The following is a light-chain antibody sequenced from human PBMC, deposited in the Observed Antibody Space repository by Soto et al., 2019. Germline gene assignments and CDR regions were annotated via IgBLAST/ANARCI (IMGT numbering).Light chain of an antibody. CDR1: NSDIGASNS. Sequence: SALTQPPSASGSPGQSVTISCAGSNSDIGASNSVSWYQQHPGKAPKLLISEVTKRPSGVPDRFSGSKSGNTASLTVSGLQAEDEADYYCGSKAGSNKHVVFGGGTKLTVL. CDR2: EVT. CDR3: GSKAGSNKHVV. V-gene: IGLV2-8*01. J-gene: IGLJ2*01.